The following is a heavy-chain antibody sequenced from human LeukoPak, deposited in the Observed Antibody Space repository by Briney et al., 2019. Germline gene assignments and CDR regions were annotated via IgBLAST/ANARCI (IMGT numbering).Heavy chain of an antibody. Sequence: PGGSLRLSCTASGFSFSNTWMSWVRQAPGKGLEWVSAISGSGGSTYYADSVKGRFTISRDNSKNTLYLQMNSLRAEDTAVYYCAKVAPPTVTTWGPGWFDPWGQGTLVTVSS. D-gene: IGHD4-17*01. V-gene: IGHV3-23*01. CDR1: GFSFSNTW. CDR3: AKVAPPTVTTWGPGWFDP. CDR2: ISGSGGST. J-gene: IGHJ5*02.